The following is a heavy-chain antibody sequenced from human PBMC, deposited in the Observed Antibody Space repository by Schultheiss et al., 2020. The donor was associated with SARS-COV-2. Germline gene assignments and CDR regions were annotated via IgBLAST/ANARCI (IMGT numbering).Heavy chain of an antibody. D-gene: IGHD3-22*01. Sequence: GGSLRLSCSASGFTFSSYAMHWVRQAPGKGLEWVAVISYDGSNKYYADSVKGRFTISRDNSKNTLYLQMNSLRAEDTAVYYCASLGDSSGYLDYWGQGTLVTVSS. CDR3: ASLGDSSGYLDY. CDR2: ISYDGSNK. CDR1: GFTFSSYA. J-gene: IGHJ4*02. V-gene: IGHV3-30*04.